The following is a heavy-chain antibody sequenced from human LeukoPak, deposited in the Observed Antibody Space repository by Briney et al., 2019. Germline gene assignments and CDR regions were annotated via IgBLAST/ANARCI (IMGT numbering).Heavy chain of an antibody. Sequence: GGSLRLSCAASGFTVSSNYMSWVRQAPGKGLEWVANIKQDGSEKYYVDSVKGRFTISRDNAKNSLYLQMNSLRAEDTAVYYCARDLKRWLQSRGSLGYWGQGTLVTVSS. CDR2: IKQDGSEK. V-gene: IGHV3-7*01. J-gene: IGHJ4*02. D-gene: IGHD5-24*01. CDR1: GFTVSSNY. CDR3: ARDLKRWLQSRGSLGY.